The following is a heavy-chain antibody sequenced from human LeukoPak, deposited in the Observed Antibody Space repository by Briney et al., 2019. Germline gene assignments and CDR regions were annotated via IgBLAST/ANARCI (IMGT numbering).Heavy chain of an antibody. CDR3: ARADGGLDY. J-gene: IGHJ4*02. CDR1: GGSISSYY. CDR2: IHCSGST. V-gene: IGHV4-59*12. Sequence: SETLSLTCSVSGGSISSYYWSWIRQPPGKGVEWIGHIHCSGSTNYNPSLKSRVTISVDTSKNQFSLKLSSVTAADTAVYYCARADGGLDYWGQGTLVTVSS. D-gene: IGHD4-23*01.